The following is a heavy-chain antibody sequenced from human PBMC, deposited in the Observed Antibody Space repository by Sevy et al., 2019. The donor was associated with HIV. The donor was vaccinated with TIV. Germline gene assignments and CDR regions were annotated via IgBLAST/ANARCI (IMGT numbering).Heavy chain of an antibody. CDR3: ARLHDFAL. Sequence: SETLSLTCTVSGGSINSDHWNWIRQPPGKGLEWIGYVYYIGDTNYNPSLKNRVTISVDRIKNQFSLKLTSVTAADTAVYYCARLHDFALWGQGTMVTVSS. J-gene: IGHJ3*01. CDR1: GGSINSDH. CDR2: VYYIGDT. V-gene: IGHV4-59*08.